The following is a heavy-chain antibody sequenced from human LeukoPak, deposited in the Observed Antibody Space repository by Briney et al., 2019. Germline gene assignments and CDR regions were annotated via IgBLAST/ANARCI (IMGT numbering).Heavy chain of an antibody. CDR1: GGTFSSYA. D-gene: IGHD3-10*01. J-gene: IGHJ6*04. Sequence: SVKVSCKASGGTFSSYAISWVRQAPGQGLEWMGGIIPIFGTANYAQKFQGRVTITADKSMSTAYMELSSLRSEDTAVYYCASQVRGVLYYYYYGMDVWGKGTTVTVSS. CDR2: IIPIFGTA. V-gene: IGHV1-69*06. CDR3: ASQVRGVLYYYYYGMDV.